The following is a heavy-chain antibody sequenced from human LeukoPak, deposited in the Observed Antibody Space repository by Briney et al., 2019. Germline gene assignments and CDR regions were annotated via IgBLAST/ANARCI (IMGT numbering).Heavy chain of an antibody. J-gene: IGHJ6*04. CDR3: ARDQLRYFDWLLRYYYYGMDV. D-gene: IGHD3-9*01. CDR1: GFAFSSYG. CDR2: XXXDGSNK. Sequence: GGSLRLSCAASGFAFSSYGMHWVRQAPGKGLEXXXXXXXDGSNKYYADSVKGRFTISRDNSKNTLYLQMNSLRAEDTAVYYCARDQLRYFDWLLRYYYYGMDVWGKGTTVTVSS. V-gene: IGHV3-33*01.